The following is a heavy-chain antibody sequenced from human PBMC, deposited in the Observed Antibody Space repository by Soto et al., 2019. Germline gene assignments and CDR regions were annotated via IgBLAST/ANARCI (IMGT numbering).Heavy chain of an antibody. J-gene: IGHJ5*02. V-gene: IGHV4-30-4*01. CDR3: ANYDSSGYLRTGWFDP. CDR2: IYYSGST. CDR1: GGSISSGDYY. D-gene: IGHD3-22*01. Sequence: QVQLQESGPGLVKPSQTLSLTCTVSGGSISSGDYYWSWIRQPPGKGLEWIGYIYYSGSTYYNPSLKSRVTISVDTSTNQLSLKLSSVTAADTAVYYCANYDSSGYLRTGWFDPWGQGTLVTVSS.